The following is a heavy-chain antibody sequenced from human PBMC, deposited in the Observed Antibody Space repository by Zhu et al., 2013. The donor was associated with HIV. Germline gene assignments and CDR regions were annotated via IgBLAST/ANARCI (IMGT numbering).Heavy chain of an antibody. CDR3: TRGLRGVTGD. CDR1: GGSFSGYS. J-gene: IGHJ1*01. CDR2: IDESGNS. V-gene: IGHV4-34*01. Sequence: QVQLQQRGAGLLKPSETLTLGCIVYGGSFSGYSRSWIRQSSGKGLEWIGEIDESGNSTYNSSLESRVTISMGASRSHFSLHLTSVTAADTAVYYCTRGLRGVTGDWGQGISGHRLV.